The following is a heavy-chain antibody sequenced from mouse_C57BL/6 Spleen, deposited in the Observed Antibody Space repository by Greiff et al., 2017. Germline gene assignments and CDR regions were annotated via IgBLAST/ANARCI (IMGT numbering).Heavy chain of an antibody. CDR2: IDPEDGDT. J-gene: IGHJ2*01. CDR1: GFNIKDYY. Sequence: EVQLQQSGAELVRPGASVKLSCTASGFNIKDYYMHWVKQRPEQGLEWIGRIDPEDGDTEYAPKFQGKATMTADTSSNTAYLQLSSLTSEDTAVYYCTTWGNGGYYFDYWGQGTTLTVSS. CDR3: TTWGNGGYYFDY. D-gene: IGHD2-1*01. V-gene: IGHV14-1*01.